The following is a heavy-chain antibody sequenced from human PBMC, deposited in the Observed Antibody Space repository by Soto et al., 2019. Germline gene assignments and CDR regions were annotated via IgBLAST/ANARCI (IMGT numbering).Heavy chain of an antibody. CDR3: AKGLDYYDSSGYSYFDY. CDR2: ISGSGGST. V-gene: IGHV3-23*01. J-gene: IGHJ4*02. D-gene: IGHD3-22*01. CDR1: GFTFSTDA. Sequence: GGSLRLSCAASGFTFSTDAMSWVRQAPWKGVGWVSAISGSGGSTYYTDATKGRFIGSRDNSENTLYLQMTRLRAEDTALYFCAKGLDYYDSSGYSYFDYWGQGTLVTVSS.